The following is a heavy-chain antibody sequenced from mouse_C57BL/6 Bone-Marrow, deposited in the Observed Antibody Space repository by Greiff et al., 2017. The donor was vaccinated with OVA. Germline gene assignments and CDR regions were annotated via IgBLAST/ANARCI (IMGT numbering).Heavy chain of an antibody. CDR3: ATYSSDDAMDY. V-gene: IGHV1-26*01. Sequence: VQLQQSGPELVKPGASVKISCKASGYTFTDYYMNWVKQSHGKSLEWIGDINPNNGGTSYNQKFKGKATLTVDKSSSTAYMELRSLTSEDSAVDYCATYSSDDAMDYWGQGTSVTVSS. CDR1: GYTFTDYY. CDR2: INPNNGGT. J-gene: IGHJ4*01. D-gene: IGHD2-5*01.